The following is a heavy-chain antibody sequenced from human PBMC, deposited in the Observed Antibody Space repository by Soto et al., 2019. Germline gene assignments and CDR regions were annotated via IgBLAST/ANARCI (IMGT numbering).Heavy chain of an antibody. Sequence: GGSLRLSCAASGFTFSDYYMSWIRQAPGKGLEWVSYISSSSSYTNYADSVKGRFTISGDNAKNSLYLQMNSLRAEDTAVYYCARDVRNYYGSGNAFDIWGQGTMVTVSS. V-gene: IGHV3-11*06. CDR2: ISSSSSYT. D-gene: IGHD3-10*01. J-gene: IGHJ3*02. CDR1: GFTFSDYY. CDR3: ARDVRNYYGSGNAFDI.